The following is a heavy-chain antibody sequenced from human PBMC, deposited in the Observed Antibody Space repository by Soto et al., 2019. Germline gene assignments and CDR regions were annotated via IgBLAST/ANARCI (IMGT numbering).Heavy chain of an antibody. D-gene: IGHD3-10*01. CDR2: IYWDDDK. J-gene: IGHJ5*02. V-gene: IGHV2-5*02. CDR3: AHRLWFGDPNNWFDP. CDR1: GFSLSTSGVG. Sequence: SGPTLVKPTQTLTLTCTFSGFSLSTSGVGVGWIRQPPGKALEWLALIYWDDDKRYSPSLKSRLTITKDTSKNQVVLTMTNMDPVDTATYYCAHRLWFGDPNNWFDPWGQGTLVTVSS.